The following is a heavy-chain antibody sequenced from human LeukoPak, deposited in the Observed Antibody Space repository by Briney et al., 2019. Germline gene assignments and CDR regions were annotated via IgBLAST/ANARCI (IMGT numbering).Heavy chain of an antibody. CDR1: GFTFSSYG. J-gene: IGHJ3*02. Sequence: GGSLRLSCAASGFTFSSYGMHWVRQAPGKGLEWVAFIRYDGSNKYYADSVKGRFTISRDNAKNSLYLQMNSLRAEDTALYYCAREQGYCSGGSCHHAFDIWGQGTMVTVSS. V-gene: IGHV3-30*02. CDR3: AREQGYCSGGSCHHAFDI. CDR2: IRYDGSNK. D-gene: IGHD2-15*01.